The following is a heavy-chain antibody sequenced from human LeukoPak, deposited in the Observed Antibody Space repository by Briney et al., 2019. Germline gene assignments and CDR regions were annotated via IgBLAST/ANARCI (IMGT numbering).Heavy chain of an antibody. V-gene: IGHV4-30-4*01. J-gene: IGHJ5*02. CDR3: ARESGQVAAAANNWFDP. CDR1: GGSISSGDYY. D-gene: IGHD6-13*01. Sequence: PSQTLSLTCTVSGGSISSGDYYWSWIRQPPGKGLEWIGYIYYSGSTYYNPSLKSRVTISVDTSKNQFSLKLSSVTAADTAVYYCARESGQVAAAANNWFDPWGQGTLVTVSS. CDR2: IYYSGST.